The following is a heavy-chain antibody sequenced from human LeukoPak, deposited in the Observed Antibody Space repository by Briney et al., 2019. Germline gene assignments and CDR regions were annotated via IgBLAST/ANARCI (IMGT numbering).Heavy chain of an antibody. J-gene: IGHJ4*02. Sequence: GGSLRLSCAASGFTFSTYSMNWVRQSPGKGLEWVSSTSNTGNHIYYADSVKGRFTISRDNTKNSLYLQMNSLRAEDTAVYYCARDRAFYDSSGYLGDFDYWGRGTLVTVSS. CDR3: ARDRAFYDSSGYLGDFDY. CDR2: TSNTGNHI. CDR1: GFTFSTYS. D-gene: IGHD3-22*01. V-gene: IGHV3-21*01.